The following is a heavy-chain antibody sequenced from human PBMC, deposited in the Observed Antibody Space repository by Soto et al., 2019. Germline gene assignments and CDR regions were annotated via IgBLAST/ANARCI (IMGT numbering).Heavy chain of an antibody. V-gene: IGHV3-11*06. J-gene: IGHJ4*02. D-gene: IGHD3-22*01. CDR3: ARDYYDSSGIDY. CDR2: ICSCSSYT. CDR1: GFTFSDYY. Sequence: GSLRLSCAASGFTFSDYYMSWIRQAPGKGLEWVSFICSCSSYTNYADSVKGRFTIFRYNAKNSLYLQMNSLRAEDTAVYYCARDYYDSSGIDYWGQGTLVTVSS.